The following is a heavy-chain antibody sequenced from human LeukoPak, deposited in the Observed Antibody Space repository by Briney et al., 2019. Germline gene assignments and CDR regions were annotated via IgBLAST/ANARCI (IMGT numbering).Heavy chain of an antibody. Sequence: SETLSLTCAVYGGSFSGYYWSWIRQPPGKGLEWIGEINHSGGANYNPSLKSRVTISVDTSKNQFSLKLSSVTAADTAVYYCARGDRYCSGGSCSKRGYFDYWGQGTLVTVSS. D-gene: IGHD2-15*01. CDR3: ARGDRYCSGGSCSKRGYFDY. J-gene: IGHJ4*02. V-gene: IGHV4-34*01. CDR1: GGSFSGYY. CDR2: INHSGGA.